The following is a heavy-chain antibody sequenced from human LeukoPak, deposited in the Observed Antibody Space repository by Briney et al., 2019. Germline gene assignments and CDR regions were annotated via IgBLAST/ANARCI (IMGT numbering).Heavy chain of an antibody. Sequence: PGGSLRLSCAASGFTFDDYAMHWVRQAPGKGLEWVSGISWNSGSIGYADSVKGRFTISRDNAKNSLYLQMTSLRAEDTALYYCAKVFDLTGYYGMDVWGLGTTVTVSS. CDR2: ISWNSGSI. D-gene: IGHD3-10*02. V-gene: IGHV3-9*01. CDR3: AKVFDLTGYYGMDV. J-gene: IGHJ6*02. CDR1: GFTFDDYA.